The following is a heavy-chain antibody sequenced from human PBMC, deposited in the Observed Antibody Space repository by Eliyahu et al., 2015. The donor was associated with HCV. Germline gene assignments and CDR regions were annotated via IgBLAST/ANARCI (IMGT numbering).Heavy chain of an antibody. Sequence: EVQLVESGGGLVQPGGSLRLSCAASGFXFSRHAXXWVRQAPGKGLEWVSAISAGGGSTYYADSVKGRFTISRDNSKNTLYLQMNGLRVEDTAVYYCAKENPITILGVVYFISVDYWGQGTLVTVSS. D-gene: IGHD3-3*01. CDR2: ISAGGGST. V-gene: IGHV3-23*04. CDR3: AKENPITILGVVYFISVDY. CDR1: GFXFSRHA. J-gene: IGHJ4*02.